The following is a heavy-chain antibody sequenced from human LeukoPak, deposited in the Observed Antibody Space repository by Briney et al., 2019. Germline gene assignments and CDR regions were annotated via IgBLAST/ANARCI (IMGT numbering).Heavy chain of an antibody. CDR2: VNHSGST. CDR3: ARRGIAAAGGWFDP. J-gene: IGHJ5*02. V-gene: IGHV4-34*01. D-gene: IGHD6-13*01. CDR1: GGSFSGYY. Sequence: KPSETLSLTCAVYGGSFSGYYWSWIRQPPGKGLEWIGEVNHSGSTNYNPSLKSRVTISVDTSKNQFSLKLSSVTAADTAVYYCARRGIAAAGGWFDPWGQGTLVTVSS.